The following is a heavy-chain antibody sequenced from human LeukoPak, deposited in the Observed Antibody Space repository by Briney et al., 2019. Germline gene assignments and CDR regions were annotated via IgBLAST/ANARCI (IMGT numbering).Heavy chain of an antibody. CDR3: ARGQAASFDY. CDR1: GFAFSSYE. D-gene: IGHD2-15*01. J-gene: IGHJ4*02. V-gene: IGHV3-48*03. Sequence: GGSLRLSCAASGFAFSSYEMNWVRQAPGKGLEWVSYISSSGSTIYYADSVKGRFTISRDNAKDSLYLQMNSLRAEDTAVYYCARGQAASFDYWGQGTLVTVSS. CDR2: ISSSGSTI.